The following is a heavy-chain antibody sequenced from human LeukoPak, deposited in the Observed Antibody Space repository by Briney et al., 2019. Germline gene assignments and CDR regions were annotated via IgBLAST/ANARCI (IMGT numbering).Heavy chain of an antibody. D-gene: IGHD5-18*01. V-gene: IGHV3-74*01. CDR2: INSDGRST. Sequence: PGGSLRLSCAASGFTFSSYWMRWVRQAPGKGLVWVSRINSDGRSTSYVDSVKGRFTISRDSAKNTLYLQMNSLRAEDTAVYYCVRDGYSYGFMLAFDIWGLGTRVTVSS. CDR3: VRDGYSYGFMLAFDI. CDR1: GFTFSSYW. J-gene: IGHJ3*02.